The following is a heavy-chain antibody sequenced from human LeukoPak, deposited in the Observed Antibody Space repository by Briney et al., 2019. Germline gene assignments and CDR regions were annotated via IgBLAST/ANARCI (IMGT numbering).Heavy chain of an antibody. J-gene: IGHJ4*02. V-gene: IGHV4-39*07. CDR2: IYYTGSS. Sequence: ASETLSLTCSVSGGSIRSSDDYWGFVRQTPGKGLEWMGSIYYTGSSHYNPSLKSRATISVDTSKNQFSLKLSSVTAADTAVYYCATLALQRRTYKRGTYCSGGRCRPAFDYWGQGTLVTVSS. D-gene: IGHD2-15*01. CDR3: ATLALQRRTYKRGTYCSGGRCRPAFDY. CDR1: GGSIRSSDDY.